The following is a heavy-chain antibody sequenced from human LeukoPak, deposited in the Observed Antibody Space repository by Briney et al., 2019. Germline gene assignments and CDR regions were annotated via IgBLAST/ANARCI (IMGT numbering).Heavy chain of an antibody. Sequence: ASVKVSCKASGYTFTGYHMHWVRQAPGQGLEWMGWINPNSGGTNYAQKFQGRVTMTRDTSISTAYMELSRLRSDDTAVYYCARDRVAAAGPAEDFDYWGQGTLVTVSS. V-gene: IGHV1-2*02. J-gene: IGHJ4*02. CDR1: GYTFTGYH. CDR2: INPNSGGT. D-gene: IGHD6-13*01. CDR3: ARDRVAAAGPAEDFDY.